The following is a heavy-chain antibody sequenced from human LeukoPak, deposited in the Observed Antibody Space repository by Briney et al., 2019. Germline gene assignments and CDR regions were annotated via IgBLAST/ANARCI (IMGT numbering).Heavy chain of an antibody. CDR3: ARPLAVAGRHYYGMDV. J-gene: IGHJ6*02. CDR1: GFTFSDYA. D-gene: IGHD6-19*01. Sequence: GGSLRLSCAASGFTFSDYAMHWVRQAPGKGLEWVAVISKDGSDKYYADSVKGRFTISRDNSKNTLYLQMNSLRAEDTAVYYCARPLAVAGRHYYGMDVWGQGTTVTVSS. CDR2: ISKDGSDK. V-gene: IGHV3-30-3*01.